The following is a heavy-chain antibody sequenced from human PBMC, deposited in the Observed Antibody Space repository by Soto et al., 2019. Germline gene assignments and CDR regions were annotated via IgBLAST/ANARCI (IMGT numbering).Heavy chain of an antibody. J-gene: IGHJ6*02. CDR2: INHSGST. V-gene: IGHV4-34*01. Sequence: SETLSLTCAVYGGSFSGYYWSWIRQPPGKGLEWIGEINHSGSTNYNPSLKSRVTISVDTSKNQFSLKLSSVTAADTAVYYCARGARYYDFWSGYWPASMDVWGQGTTVTVSS. CDR3: ARGARYYDFWSGYWPASMDV. D-gene: IGHD3-3*01. CDR1: GGSFSGYY.